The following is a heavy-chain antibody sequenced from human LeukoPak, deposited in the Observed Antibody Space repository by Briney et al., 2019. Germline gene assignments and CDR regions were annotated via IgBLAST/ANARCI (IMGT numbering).Heavy chain of an antibody. J-gene: IGHJ4*02. CDR1: GFTFSSYA. V-gene: IGHV3-30-3*01. CDR3: ATLTLGVYVREGDY. CDR2: ISYDGSNK. D-gene: IGHD2-8*02. Sequence: GGSLRLSCAASGFTFSSYAMHWVRQAPGKGLEWVAVISYDGSNKYYADSVKGRFTISRDNSKNTLYLQMNSLRAEDTAVYYCATLTLGVYVREGDYWGQGTLVTVSS.